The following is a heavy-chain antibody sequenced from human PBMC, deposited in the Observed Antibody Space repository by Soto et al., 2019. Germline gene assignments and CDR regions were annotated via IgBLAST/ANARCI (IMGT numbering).Heavy chain of an antibody. D-gene: IGHD6-13*01. J-gene: IGHJ4*02. Sequence: AETLSLTCTVSRGSISSHYWSWIRQPPGKGLEWIGYMYYSGSTNYNPSLKSRVTISVDTSKNQFSLKLTSVTAADSAVYYRATGVMAAGLYFFDYWGQGTLVTVSS. CDR3: ATGVMAAGLYFFDY. CDR2: MYYSGST. V-gene: IGHV4-59*11. CDR1: RGSISSHY.